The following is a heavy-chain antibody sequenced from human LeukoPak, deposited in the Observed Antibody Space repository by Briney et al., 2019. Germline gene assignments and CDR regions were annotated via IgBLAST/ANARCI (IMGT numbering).Heavy chain of an antibody. CDR2: MNPNSGNT. J-gene: IGHJ4*02. Sequence: ASVKVSCKASGYTFTSYDINRVRQATGQGLEWMGWMNPNSGNTGYAQKFQGRVTMTRNTSISTAYMELSSLRSEDTAVYYCARCPADSGYYSSWGQGTLVTVSS. CDR1: GYTFTSYD. CDR3: ARCPADSGYYSS. V-gene: IGHV1-8*01. D-gene: IGHD3-22*01.